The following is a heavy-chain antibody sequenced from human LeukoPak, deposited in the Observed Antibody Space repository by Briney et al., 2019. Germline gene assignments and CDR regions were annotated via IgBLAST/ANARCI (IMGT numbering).Heavy chain of an antibody. Sequence: ASVKVSCKASGYTFTGYYMHWVRQAPGQGLEWMGWISAYNGNTNYAQKLQGRVTMTTDTSTSTAYMELRSLRSDDTAVYYCARARIAAAGTYPWGQGTLVTVSS. V-gene: IGHV1-18*04. J-gene: IGHJ5*02. CDR1: GYTFTGYY. D-gene: IGHD6-13*01. CDR3: ARARIAAAGTYP. CDR2: ISAYNGNT.